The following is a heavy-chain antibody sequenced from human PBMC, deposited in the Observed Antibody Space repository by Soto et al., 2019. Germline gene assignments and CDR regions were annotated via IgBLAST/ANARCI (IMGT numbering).Heavy chain of an antibody. CDR3: AREPATAKPEGVDF. Sequence: LVKVSCKASGYTFSDYYIHWVRQAPGQGLEWMGWINPNSGGTKYAPKFQGGVTMTRDTSITTAYMELSRLRSGDTAVYYCAREPATAKPEGVDFWGQGTLVTVSS. CDR1: GYTFSDYY. CDR2: INPNSGGT. D-gene: IGHD1-1*01. J-gene: IGHJ4*02. V-gene: IGHV1-2*02.